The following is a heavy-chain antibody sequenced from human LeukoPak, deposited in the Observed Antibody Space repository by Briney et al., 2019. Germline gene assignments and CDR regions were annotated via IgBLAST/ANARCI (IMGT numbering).Heavy chain of an antibody. J-gene: IGHJ4*02. CDR2: MNPNSGNT. V-gene: IGHV1-8*01. D-gene: IGHD3-22*01. CDR1: GYTFTSYD. Sequence: ASVKVSCKASGYTFTSYDINWVRQATGQGLEWMGWMNPNSGNTGYAQKFQGRVTMTRNTSISTAYMELSSLRSEDTAVYYCARGEGEYYDSSGSPVLGDYWGQGTLVTVSS. CDR3: ARGEGEYYDSSGSPVLGDY.